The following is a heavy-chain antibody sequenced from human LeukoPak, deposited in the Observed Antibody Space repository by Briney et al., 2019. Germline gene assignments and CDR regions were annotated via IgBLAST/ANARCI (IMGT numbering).Heavy chain of an antibody. J-gene: IGHJ4*02. D-gene: IGHD1-26*01. V-gene: IGHV3-7*01. CDR1: GFTFGNNW. CDR3: ARLGGSYYTY. Sequence: PGGSLRLSCAASGFTFGNNWMAWVRQAPGKGLEWVANVKQDGSEKYYADSVKGRFTISRDNAKNSLFLQMSSLRGADTAVYHCARLGGSYYTYWGQGTLVTVSS. CDR2: VKQDGSEK.